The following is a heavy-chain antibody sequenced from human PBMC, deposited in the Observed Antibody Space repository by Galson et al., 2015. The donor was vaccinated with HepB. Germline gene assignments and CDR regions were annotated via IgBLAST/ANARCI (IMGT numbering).Heavy chain of an antibody. Sequence: SVKVSCKASGYTFTGYYMHWVRQAPGQGLEWMGRINPNSGGTNYAQKFQGRVTMTRDTSISTAYMELSRLRSDDTAVYYCARDRGARILYGGSCWFDPWGQGTLVTVSS. J-gene: IGHJ5*02. CDR1: GYTFTGYY. CDR3: ARDRGARILYGGSCWFDP. D-gene: IGHD2-8*01. CDR2: INPNSGGT. V-gene: IGHV1-2*06.